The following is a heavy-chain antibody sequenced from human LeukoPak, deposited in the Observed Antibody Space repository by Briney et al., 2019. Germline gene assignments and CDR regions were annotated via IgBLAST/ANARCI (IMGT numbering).Heavy chain of an antibody. J-gene: IGHJ4*02. CDR3: ARRSEGGKLKY. D-gene: IGHD2-15*01. V-gene: IGHV5-51*01. Sequence: EWMGIIYPGDSNTRYSPSFQGQVTISADKSISTAYLQWSSLKASDTAMYYCARRSEGGKLKYWGQGTLVTVSS. CDR2: IYPGDSNT.